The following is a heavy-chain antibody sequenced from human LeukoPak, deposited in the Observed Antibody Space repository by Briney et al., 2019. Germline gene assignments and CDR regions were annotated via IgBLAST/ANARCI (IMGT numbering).Heavy chain of an antibody. Sequence: GGSLRLSCAASGFTFSSYGMTWIRQAPGKGLEWVSAITGSGKTTYYADSVKGRFTISRDNSKNTLYLQMNSLRADDTALYYCAKDLRSGGYTYGYLDYWGQRTQVTVSS. D-gene: IGHD5-18*01. V-gene: IGHV3-23*01. CDR1: GFTFSSYG. CDR3: AKDLRSGGYTYGYLDY. CDR2: ITGSGKTT. J-gene: IGHJ4*02.